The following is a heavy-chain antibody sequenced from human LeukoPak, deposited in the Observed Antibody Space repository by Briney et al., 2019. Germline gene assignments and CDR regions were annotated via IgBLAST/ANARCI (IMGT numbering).Heavy chain of an antibody. J-gene: IGHJ4*02. CDR2: INHSGST. CDR1: GGSFSGYY. V-gene: IGHV4-34*01. CDR3: ARAYYYDSSGYYYEY. D-gene: IGHD3-22*01. Sequence: PSETLSLTCAVYGGSFSGYYWSWIRQPPGKGLEWIGEINHSGSTNYNPSLKSRVTLSVDTSKNQFSLKLSSVTAADTAVYYCARAYYYDSSGYYYEYWGQGTLVTVCS.